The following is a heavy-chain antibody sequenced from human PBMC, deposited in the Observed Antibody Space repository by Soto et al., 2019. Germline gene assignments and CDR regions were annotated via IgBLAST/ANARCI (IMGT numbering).Heavy chain of an antibody. V-gene: IGHV3-30-3*01. CDR2: ISCDGSNK. J-gene: IGHJ4*02. CDR3: ARAPLGDFHYFDY. Sequence: GGSLRLSCAASGFTFSSCAIHWVRQAPGKGLEWVAIISCDGSNKYYADSVKGRFTISRDNSKNTLFLQMNSLRPEDTAVYYCARAPLGDFHYFDYWGQGTLVTVSS. CDR1: GFTFSSCA. D-gene: IGHD4-17*01.